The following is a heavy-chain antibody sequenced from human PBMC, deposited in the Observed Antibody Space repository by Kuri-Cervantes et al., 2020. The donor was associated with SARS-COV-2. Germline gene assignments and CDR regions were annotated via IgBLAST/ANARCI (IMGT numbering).Heavy chain of an antibody. D-gene: IGHD2-2*02. J-gene: IGHJ3*02. V-gene: IGHV4-4*02. CDR3: ARESTYTFDI. Sequence: GSLRLSCVVSGGAINTYNWWTWVRQSPGKGLQWIGEILHDGSTKFNPSLSLRGRVTMSLDKSKNHFSLNLTSVTAADTAVYYCARESTYTFDIWGQGTLVTVSS. CDR1: GGAINTYNW. CDR2: ILHDGST.